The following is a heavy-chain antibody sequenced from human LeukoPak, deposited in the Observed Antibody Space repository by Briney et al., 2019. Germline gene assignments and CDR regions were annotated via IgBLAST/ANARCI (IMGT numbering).Heavy chain of an antibody. CDR1: GFTFSSYG. CDR2: ISYDGSNK. Sequence: GGSLRLSCAASGFTFSSYGMPWVRQAPGKGLEWVAVISYDGSNKYYADSVKGRFTISRDNSKNTLYLQMNSLRAEDTAVYYCAKDEPYCSGGSCYGTDYWGQGTLVTVSS. V-gene: IGHV3-30*18. CDR3: AKDEPYCSGGSCYGTDY. D-gene: IGHD2-15*01. J-gene: IGHJ4*02.